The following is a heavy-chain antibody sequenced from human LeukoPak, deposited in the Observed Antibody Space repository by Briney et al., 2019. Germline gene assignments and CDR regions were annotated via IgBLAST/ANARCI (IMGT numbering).Heavy chain of an antibody. J-gene: IGHJ6*02. V-gene: IGHV3-11*06. CDR2: ISSSSSYT. CDR1: GFTFSDYY. CDR3: ARHSGHYYYGMDV. D-gene: IGHD1-26*01. Sequence: GGPLRLSCAASGFTFSDYYMSWIRQAPGKGLEWVSYISSSSSYTNYADSVKGRFTISRDNAKNSLYLQMDSLRAEDTAVYYCARHSGHYYYGMDVWGQGTTVTVSS.